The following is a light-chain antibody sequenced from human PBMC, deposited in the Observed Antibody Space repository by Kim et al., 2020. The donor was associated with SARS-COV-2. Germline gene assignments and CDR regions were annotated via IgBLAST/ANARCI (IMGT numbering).Light chain of an antibody. V-gene: IGKV1-5*01. CDR2: DGS. J-gene: IGKJ1*01. CDR3: QQYSTYWT. Sequence: DIQMTQSPSTLSASVGDRVTITCRASQTISGWLAWYQHKPGKAPKLLIYDGSDLQSGVPSRFSGPESGTEFTLTISSLQPHDFGTYFCQQYSTYWTFGQGTKVDIK. CDR1: QTISGW.